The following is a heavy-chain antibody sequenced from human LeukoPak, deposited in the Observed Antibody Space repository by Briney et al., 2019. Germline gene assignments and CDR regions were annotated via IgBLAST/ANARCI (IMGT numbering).Heavy chain of an antibody. J-gene: IGHJ4*02. Sequence: SETLSLTCAVSGYSISSGYYWGWLRPPPGKGLEWIGSIYHSGSTYYNPSLKSRVTISVETSKNQFSLKLSSVTAADTAVYYCASEVAGAGTGDYWGQGTLVTVSS. CDR2: IYHSGST. V-gene: IGHV4-38-2*01. CDR1: GYSISSGYY. D-gene: IGHD6-19*01. CDR3: ASEVAGAGTGDY.